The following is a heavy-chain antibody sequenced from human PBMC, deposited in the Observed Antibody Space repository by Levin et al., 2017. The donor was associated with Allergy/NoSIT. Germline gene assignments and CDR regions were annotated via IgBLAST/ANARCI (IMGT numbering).Heavy chain of an antibody. D-gene: IGHD3-10*01. CDR2: IIPFLGKP. Sequence: SVKVSCKASGGTFSSYGIFWVRQAPGQGLEWMGRIIPFLGKPNYAQTFQGRVTITADKSTGTAYMELSNLRSEDTAVYYCAKDLSVIRGIIPTDSWGQGTLVTVSS. CDR3: AKDLSVIRGIIPTDS. V-gene: IGHV1-69*04. J-gene: IGHJ4*02. CDR1: GGTFSSYG.